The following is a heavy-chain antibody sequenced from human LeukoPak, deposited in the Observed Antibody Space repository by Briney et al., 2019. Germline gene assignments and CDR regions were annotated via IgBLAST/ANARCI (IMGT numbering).Heavy chain of an antibody. J-gene: IGHJ4*02. CDR2: ISGSGGRT. D-gene: IGHD3-22*01. Sequence: PGGSLRLSCAVSGITLSNYGMSWARQAPGKGLEWVAGISGSGGRTNYADSVKGRFTISRDNPKNTLYLQMNSLRAEDTAVYFCAKRGVVIRVILVGFHKEANYFDSWGQGVLVTVSS. CDR3: AKRGVVIRVILVGFHKEANYFDS. CDR1: GITLSNYG. V-gene: IGHV3-23*01.